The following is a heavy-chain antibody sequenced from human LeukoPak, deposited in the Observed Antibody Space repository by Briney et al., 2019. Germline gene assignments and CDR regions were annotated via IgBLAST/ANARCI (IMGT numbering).Heavy chain of an antibody. CDR3: ARDGLDVYYYGMDV. J-gene: IGHJ6*02. CDR2: INPSGGST. CDR1: GYTFTSYY. V-gene: IGHV1-46*01. Sequence: ASVTVSCTASGYTFTSYYLHWVRQAPGQGLEWMGIINPSGGSTSYAQKFQGRVTMTRDTSTSTVYMELSSLRSEDTAVYYCARDGLDVYYYGMDVWGQGTTVTVSS.